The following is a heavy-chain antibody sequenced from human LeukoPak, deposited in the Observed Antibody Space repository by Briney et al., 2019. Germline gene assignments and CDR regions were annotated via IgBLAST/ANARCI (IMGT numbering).Heavy chain of an antibody. D-gene: IGHD3-10*01. CDR2: ISADGGTT. J-gene: IGHJ4*01. Sequence: GGSLRLSCVASGFNFRAYGMHWVRQDPGQGLEYISAISADGGTTFHAESVKGRFTISRDNSKNTLYLQMGSLRIDDSALYYCARGRGGPPFDFWGHGTLITISS. CDR1: GFNFRAYG. CDR3: ARGRGGPPFDF. V-gene: IGHV3-64*02.